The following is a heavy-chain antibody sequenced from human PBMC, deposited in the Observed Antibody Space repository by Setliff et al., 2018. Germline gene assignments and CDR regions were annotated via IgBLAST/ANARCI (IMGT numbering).Heavy chain of an antibody. CDR1: GGSISSSSYY. CDR3: ARAPRNFGVVINYYYYYYGMDV. V-gene: IGHV4-39*07. J-gene: IGHJ6*02. CDR2: INHSGST. Sequence: SETLSLTCTVSGGSISSSSYYWSWIRQPPGKGLEWIGEINHSGSTNYDPSLKSRVTISVDTSKNQFSLKLSSVTAADTAVYYCARAPRNFGVVINYYYYYYGMDVWGQGTTVTV. D-gene: IGHD3-3*01.